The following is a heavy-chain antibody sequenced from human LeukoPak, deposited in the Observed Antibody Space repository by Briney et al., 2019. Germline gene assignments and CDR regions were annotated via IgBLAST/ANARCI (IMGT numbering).Heavy chain of an antibody. CDR2: TYYRSKWYN. Sequence: SQTLSLTCAISGDSVSSNSAAWNWIRQSPSRGLEWLGRTYYRSKWYNDYAVSVKSRITINPDTSKNQFSLQLNSVTPEDTAVYYCARAAASVLRWPVTYYGMDVWGQGTTVTVSS. CDR3: ARAAASVLRWPVTYYGMDV. CDR1: GDSVSSNSAA. V-gene: IGHV6-1*01. J-gene: IGHJ6*02. D-gene: IGHD2-2*01.